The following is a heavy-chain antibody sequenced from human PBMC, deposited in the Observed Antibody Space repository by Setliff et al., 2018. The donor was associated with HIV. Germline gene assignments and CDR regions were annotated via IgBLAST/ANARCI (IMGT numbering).Heavy chain of an antibody. CDR1: GGSFGVYR. D-gene: IGHD3-10*01. V-gene: IGHV4-4*07. CDR2: IDSSGTT. Sequence: LSLTCTISGGSFGVYRWSWIRQSAGRGLEWIGRIDSSGTTDYKPSLKGRVAISVDTSRNQFSLRVTSVTAADTAVYFCARGRHSSGLGSYGPWGPGILVTVS. J-gene: IGHJ5*02. CDR3: ARGRHSSGLGSYGP.